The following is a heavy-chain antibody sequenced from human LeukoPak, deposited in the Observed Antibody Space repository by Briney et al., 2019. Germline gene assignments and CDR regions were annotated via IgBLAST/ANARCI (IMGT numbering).Heavy chain of an antibody. CDR3: ARPLYASYYYGMDV. Sequence: GGSLRLSCAASGFTFSSYSMNWVRQAPGEGLEWVSSISSSSSYIYYADSVKGRFTISRDNAKNSLYLQMNSLRAEDTAVYYCARPLYASYYYGMDVWGQGTTVTVSS. J-gene: IGHJ6*02. D-gene: IGHD2-2*02. CDR2: ISSSSSYI. CDR1: GFTFSSYS. V-gene: IGHV3-21*01.